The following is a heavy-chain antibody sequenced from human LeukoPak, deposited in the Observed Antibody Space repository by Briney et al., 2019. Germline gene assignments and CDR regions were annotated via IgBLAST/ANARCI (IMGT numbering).Heavy chain of an antibody. J-gene: IGHJ4*02. V-gene: IGHV1-24*01. CDR3: VIHLVYYGSGSSAY. Sequence: ASVKVSCKVSGYTLTELSMHWVRQAPGKGLEWMGGFDPEDDEIIYAQKIQGRVTMTEDTSTDTVYMELSSLRSEDTAVYYCVIHLVYYGSGSSAYWGQGTQVTVSS. CDR1: GYTLTELS. D-gene: IGHD3-10*01. CDR2: FDPEDDEI.